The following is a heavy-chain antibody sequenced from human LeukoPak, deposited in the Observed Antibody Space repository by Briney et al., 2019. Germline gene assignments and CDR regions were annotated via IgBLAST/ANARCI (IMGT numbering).Heavy chain of an antibody. J-gene: IGHJ4*02. CDR2: ISRSRSYI. CDR1: GFTFSTYT. CDR3: ARDKKTDDYGDYWPWVVDY. Sequence: GGSLRLSCAASGFTFSTYTMNWVRQAPGKGLEWVSSISRSRSYIYYADSVKGRFTVSRDNAKNSLYLQMNSLRAEDTAVYYCARDKKTDDYGDYWPWVVDYWGQGTLVTVSS. D-gene: IGHD4-17*01. V-gene: IGHV3-21*06.